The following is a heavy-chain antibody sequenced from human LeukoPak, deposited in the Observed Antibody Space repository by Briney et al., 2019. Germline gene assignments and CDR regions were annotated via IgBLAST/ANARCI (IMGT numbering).Heavy chain of an antibody. CDR2: IKSKTDGGTT. Sequence: PGGSLRLSCAASGFTFSNAWMSWVRQAPGKGLEWVGRIKSKTDGGTTDYAATVKGRFTISRDDSQNMLYLQMNSLKTEDTAVYYCTTAGRGNYFDYWGQGTLVTVSS. CDR1: GFTFSNAW. D-gene: IGHD1-1*01. CDR3: TTAGRGNYFDY. V-gene: IGHV3-15*01. J-gene: IGHJ4*02.